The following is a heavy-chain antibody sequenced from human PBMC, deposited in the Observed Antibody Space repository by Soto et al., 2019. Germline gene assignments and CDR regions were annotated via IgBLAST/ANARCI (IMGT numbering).Heavy chain of an antibody. CDR1: GFTFSSYA. V-gene: IGHV3-30-3*01. J-gene: IGHJ5*02. D-gene: IGHD3-9*01. CDR2: ISYDGSNK. CDR3: ARAAIDWLLSSSVKWFDP. Sequence: QVQLVESGGGVVQPGRSLRLSCAASGFTFSSYAMHWVRQAPGKGLEWVAVISYDGSNKYYADSVKGRFTISRDNSKNTLYLQMSSLRAEDTALYSCARAAIDWLLSSSVKWFDPWGQGTLVTVSS.